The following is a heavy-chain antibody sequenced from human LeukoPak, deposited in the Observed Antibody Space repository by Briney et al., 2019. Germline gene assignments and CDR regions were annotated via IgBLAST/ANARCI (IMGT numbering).Heavy chain of an antibody. CDR2: INPNSGGT. D-gene: IGHD3-22*01. CDR3: ARDQGYDSSGYYYYQFDY. Sequence: ASVKVSCKASGYTFTGYYMHWVRQAPGQGLEGMGWINPNSGGTNYAQKFQGRVTMTRDTSISTAYMELSRLRSDDTAVYYCARDQGYDSSGYYYYQFDYWGQGTLVTVSS. J-gene: IGHJ4*02. CDR1: GYTFTGYY. V-gene: IGHV1-2*02.